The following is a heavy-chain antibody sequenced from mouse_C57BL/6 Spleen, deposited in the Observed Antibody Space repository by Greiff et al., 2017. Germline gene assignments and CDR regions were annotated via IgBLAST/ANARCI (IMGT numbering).Heavy chain of an antibody. CDR1: GYTFTDYE. D-gene: IGHD1-1*01. CDR3: TRNYGNSFPMDY. CDR2: IDPETGGT. Sequence: QVQLQQSGAELVRPGASVTLSCKASGYTFTDYEMHWVKQTPVHGLEWIGAIDPETGGTAYNQKFKGKAILTADKSSRTAYMELRSLTSEDSAVYYCTRNYGNSFPMDYWGQGTSVTVSS. J-gene: IGHJ4*01. V-gene: IGHV1-15*01.